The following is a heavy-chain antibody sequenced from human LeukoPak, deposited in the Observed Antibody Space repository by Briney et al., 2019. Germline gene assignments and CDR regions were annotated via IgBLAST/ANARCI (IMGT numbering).Heavy chain of an antibody. CDR2: IRSKANSYAT. CDR1: GFTFSGSA. D-gene: IGHD4-23*01. V-gene: IGHV3-73*01. Sequence: GGSLRLSCAASGFTFSGSAMHWVRQASGKGLEWVGRIRSKANSYATAYAASVKGRFTTSRDDSKNTAYLQMNSLKTEDTAVYYCTRSFSGSMVVTEDYWGQGTLVTVSS. J-gene: IGHJ4*02. CDR3: TRSFSGSMVVTEDY.